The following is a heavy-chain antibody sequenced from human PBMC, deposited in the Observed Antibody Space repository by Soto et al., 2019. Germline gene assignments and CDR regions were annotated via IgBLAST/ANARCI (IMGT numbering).Heavy chain of an antibody. CDR2: ISSSSSTI. V-gene: IGHV3-48*01. J-gene: IGHJ5*02. D-gene: IGHD2-2*01. CDR3: AREYCSSTSCLNWFDP. CDR1: GFTFSSYS. Sequence: GSLRLSCAASGFTFSSYSMNWVRQAPGKGLEWVSYISSSSSTIYYADSVKGRFTISRDNAKNSLYLQMNSLRAEDTAAYYCAREYCSSTSCLNWFDPWGQGTLVTVSS.